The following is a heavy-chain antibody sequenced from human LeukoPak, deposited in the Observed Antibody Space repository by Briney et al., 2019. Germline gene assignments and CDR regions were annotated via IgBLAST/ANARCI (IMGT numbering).Heavy chain of an antibody. Sequence: GGSLRLSCAVSGFTLSSYSMNWVRQAPGRGLEWVSSISSSSSHIYYADSVTGRFTISRDNPKNTVYLQMNSLSAEDTAVYYCAKGPAPYCSGGSCYSPHWYFDLWGRGTLVTVSS. CDR1: GFTLSSYS. CDR3: AKGPAPYCSGGSCYSPHWYFDL. CDR2: ISSSSSHI. J-gene: IGHJ2*01. D-gene: IGHD2-15*01. V-gene: IGHV3-21*04.